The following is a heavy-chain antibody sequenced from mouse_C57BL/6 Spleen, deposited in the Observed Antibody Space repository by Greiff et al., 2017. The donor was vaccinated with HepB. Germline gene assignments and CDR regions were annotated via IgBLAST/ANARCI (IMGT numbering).Heavy chain of an antibody. Sequence: QVQLQQSGTELVKPGASVKLSCKASGYTFTSYWMHWVKQRPGQGLEWIGNINPSNGGTNYNEKFKSKATLTVDKSSSTAYMQLSSLTSEDSAVYYCARYPSTMAYREDYFDYWGQGTTLTVSS. V-gene: IGHV1-53*01. J-gene: IGHJ2*01. CDR2: INPSNGGT. CDR1: GYTFTSYW. CDR3: ARYPSTMAYREDYFDY. D-gene: IGHD2-1*01.